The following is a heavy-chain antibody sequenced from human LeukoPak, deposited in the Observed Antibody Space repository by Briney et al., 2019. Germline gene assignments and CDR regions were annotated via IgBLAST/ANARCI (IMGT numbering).Heavy chain of an antibody. CDR2: GWNGGNNK. V-gene: IGHV3-33*01. D-gene: IGHD6-13*01. Sequence: GGSMRLSCAPSGFTFTSYGMHWVRQAPGKGLEWVAVGWNGGNNKYYTYSVKGRFTISIDNSKNTRYLQMNSRRAEDTAVYYCAREIFPAAGTGYFDYWGQGTLVTVSS. J-gene: IGHJ4*02. CDR3: AREIFPAAGTGYFDY. CDR1: GFTFTSYG.